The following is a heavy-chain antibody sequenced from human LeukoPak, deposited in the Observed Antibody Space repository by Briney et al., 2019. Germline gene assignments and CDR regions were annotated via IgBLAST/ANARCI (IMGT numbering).Heavy chain of an antibody. CDR3: ALGYCSSTSCVRAFDI. Sequence: GGSLRLSCAASGFTFSSYSMNWVRQAPGKGLEWVSSISSSSSYIYYADSVKGRFTISRDNAKNSLYLQMNSLRAADTAVYYCALGYCSSTSCVRAFDIWGQGTMVTVSS. CDR1: GFTFSSYS. D-gene: IGHD2-2*01. J-gene: IGHJ3*02. CDR2: ISSSSSYI. V-gene: IGHV3-21*01.